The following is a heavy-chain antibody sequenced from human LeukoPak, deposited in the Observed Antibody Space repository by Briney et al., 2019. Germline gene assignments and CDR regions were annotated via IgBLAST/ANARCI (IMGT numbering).Heavy chain of an antibody. CDR2: IFQRGYS. CDR1: GYSISSGYY. Sequence: SETLSLTCAVSGYSISSGYYWGWVRRPPGKGLQWIGSIFQRGYSYYNPSLKSRVTISVDTSRNQFSLKLSSVTAADTAVYYCAGDKETTGNGRPNWFDPWGQGTLVTVSS. J-gene: IGHJ5*02. CDR3: AGDKETTGNGRPNWFDP. D-gene: IGHD1-1*01. V-gene: IGHV4-38-2*01.